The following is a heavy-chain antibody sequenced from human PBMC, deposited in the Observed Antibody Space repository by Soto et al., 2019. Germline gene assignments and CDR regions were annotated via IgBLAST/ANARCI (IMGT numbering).Heavy chain of an antibody. CDR3: ARESGRFGELPYFDY. Sequence: PSETLSLTCTVSGGSFSSYYWSWIRQPPGKGLEWIGYIYYSGSTNYNPSLKSRVTISVDTSKNQFSLKLSSVTAADTAVYYCARESGRFGELPYFDYWGQGTLVTVSS. V-gene: IGHV4-59*01. D-gene: IGHD3-10*01. CDR1: GGSFSSYY. J-gene: IGHJ4*02. CDR2: IYYSGST.